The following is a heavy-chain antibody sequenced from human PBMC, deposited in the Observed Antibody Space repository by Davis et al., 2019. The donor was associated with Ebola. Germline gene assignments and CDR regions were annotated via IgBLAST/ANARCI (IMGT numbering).Heavy chain of an antibody. J-gene: IGHJ4*02. CDR3: ARIHDGSAEDY. CDR2: IWYDGSNK. V-gene: IGHV3-33*01. D-gene: IGHD3-22*01. Sequence: GESLKISCAASGFTFSSYGMHWVRQGPGKGLEWVALIWYDGSNKYYADSVKGRFTISRDNSKNTLYLQMNSLRAEDTAVYYCARIHDGSAEDYWGQGTLVTVSS. CDR1: GFTFSSYG.